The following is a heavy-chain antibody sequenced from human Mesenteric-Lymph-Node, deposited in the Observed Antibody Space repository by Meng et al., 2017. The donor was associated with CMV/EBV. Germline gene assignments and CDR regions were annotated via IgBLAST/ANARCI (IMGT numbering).Heavy chain of an antibody. Sequence: GGSLRLSCAGSGFTFSDAWMTWVRQAPGKGLEWVGRIKTKNDGGATDYAAPVKGRFLISRDDSKNTLYLQMNSLKIEDTAIYYCTTGAVGVYLDYWGQGTLVTVSS. CDR1: GFTFSDAW. D-gene: IGHD1-26*01. J-gene: IGHJ4*02. CDR3: TTGAVGVYLDY. CDR2: IKTKNDGGAT. V-gene: IGHV3-15*01.